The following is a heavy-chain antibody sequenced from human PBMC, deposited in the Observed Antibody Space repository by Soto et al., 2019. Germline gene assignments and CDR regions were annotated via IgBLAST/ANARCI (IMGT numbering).Heavy chain of an antibody. CDR3: ARSGPYDSSGYYGY. CDR2: ISAYNGNT. V-gene: IGHV1-18*01. Sequence: ASVKVSCKASGYTFTSYGISWVRQAPGQGLEWMGWISAYNGNTNYAQKLQGRVTMTTDTSTSTAYMELRSLRSDDTAVYYCARSGPYDSSGYYGYWGQGTLVTVSS. J-gene: IGHJ4*02. D-gene: IGHD3-22*01. CDR1: GYTFTSYG.